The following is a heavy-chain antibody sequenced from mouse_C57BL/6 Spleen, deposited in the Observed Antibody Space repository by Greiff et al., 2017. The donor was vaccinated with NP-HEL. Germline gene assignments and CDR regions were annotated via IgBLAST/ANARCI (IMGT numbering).Heavy chain of an antibody. CDR1: GYTFTSYW. CDR3: ARGGTTALDY. D-gene: IGHD1-2*01. CDR2: IDPSDSYT. V-gene: IGHV1-69*01. Sequence: QVQLQQPGAELVMPGASVKLSCKASGYTFTSYWMHWVKQRPGQGLEWIGEIDPSDSYTNYNQKFKGKSTLTVDKSSSTAYMQLSSLTSEDSAVYYCARGGTTALDYWGQGTTLTVSS. J-gene: IGHJ2*01.